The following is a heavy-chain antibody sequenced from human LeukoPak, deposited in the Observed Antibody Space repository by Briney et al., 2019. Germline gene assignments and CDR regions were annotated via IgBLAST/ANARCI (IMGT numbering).Heavy chain of an antibody. CDR3: ARDRDYYDTSGYHTYYFDY. CDR2: TYYRSKWYH. J-gene: IGHJ4*02. CDR1: GDSVSTNSAA. D-gene: IGHD3-22*01. Sequence: QTLSLTCAISGDSVSTNSAAWNWIRQSPSRGLEWLGRTYYRSKWYHDYAVSVKSRITINSDTSKNQFSLQLNSVTPEDTAVYYCARDRDYYDTSGYHTYYFDYWGQGTLVTVSS. V-gene: IGHV6-1*01.